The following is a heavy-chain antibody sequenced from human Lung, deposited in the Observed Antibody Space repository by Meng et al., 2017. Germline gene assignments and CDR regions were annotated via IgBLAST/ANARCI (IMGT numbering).Heavy chain of an antibody. V-gene: IGHV4-59*01. Sequence: SETLSLTCTVSGGSISSYYWSWIRQPPGKGLEWIGYIYYSGSTNYNPSLKSRVTISVDTSKNQFSLKLSSVTAADTAVYYCASLPPYGDYWFDPWGQGTLVTVS. CDR3: ASLPPYGDYWFDP. D-gene: IGHD4-17*01. CDR2: IYYSGST. J-gene: IGHJ5*02. CDR1: GGSISSYY.